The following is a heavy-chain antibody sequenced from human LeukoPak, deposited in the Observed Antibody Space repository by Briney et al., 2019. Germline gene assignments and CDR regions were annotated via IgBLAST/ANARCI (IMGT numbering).Heavy chain of an antibody. CDR1: GGSISSYY. D-gene: IGHD1-26*01. J-gene: IGHJ6*02. Sequence: PSETLSLTCTVSGGSISSYYWSWIRQPPGKGLGWIGYIYYSGSTNYNPSLKSRVTISVDTSKNQFSLKLSSVTAADTAVYYCAREKGHSGSYLDYYYGMDDWGQGTTVTVSS. CDR2: IYYSGST. CDR3: AREKGHSGSYLDYYYGMDD. V-gene: IGHV4-59*01.